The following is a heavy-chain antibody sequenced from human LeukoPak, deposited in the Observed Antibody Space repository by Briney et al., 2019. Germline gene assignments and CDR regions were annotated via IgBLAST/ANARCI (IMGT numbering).Heavy chain of an antibody. CDR2: IIPILGIA. D-gene: IGHD3-10*01. V-gene: IGHV1-69*04. Sequence: SVKVSCKASGGTFSSYVISWVRQAPGQGLEWMGRIIPILGIANYAQKFQGRVTITADKSTSTAYMELSSLRSEDTAVYYCARDYGSGSYYYWGQGTLVTVSS. CDR3: ARDYGSGSYYY. J-gene: IGHJ4*02. CDR1: GGTFSSYV.